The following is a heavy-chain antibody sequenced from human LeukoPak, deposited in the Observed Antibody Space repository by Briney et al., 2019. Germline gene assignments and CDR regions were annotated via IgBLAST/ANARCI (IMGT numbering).Heavy chain of an antibody. CDR3: SKVPGRSLYDYVWAGLYYFDY. CDR1: GFTFSSYA. J-gene: IGHJ4*02. V-gene: IGHV3-23*01. Sequence: PGASLRLSCAASGFTFSSYAMSWVRQAPGKGLEWVSAISGSGGSTYYADSVKGRFTISRDNSKDTLYLQMNSLRAEDTAVYYCSKVPGRSLYDYVWAGLYYFDYWGQGALVTVSS. D-gene: IGHD3-16*01. CDR2: ISGSGGST.